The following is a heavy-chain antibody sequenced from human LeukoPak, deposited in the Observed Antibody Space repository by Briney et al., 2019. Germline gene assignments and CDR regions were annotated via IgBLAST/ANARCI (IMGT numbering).Heavy chain of an antibody. D-gene: IGHD3-3*02. Sequence: PSETLSLTCTVSGASFSTDYWYTIRQSPRAGLQWIGCFSDRGSTSYNPSLKSRVALSVDTSKNQFFLSLKSVTAADTAVYYCAKSHFWSGYASDYWGRGILVTVSS. CDR1: GASFSTDY. CDR3: AKSHFWSGYASDY. CDR2: FSDRGST. J-gene: IGHJ4*02. V-gene: IGHV4-4*09.